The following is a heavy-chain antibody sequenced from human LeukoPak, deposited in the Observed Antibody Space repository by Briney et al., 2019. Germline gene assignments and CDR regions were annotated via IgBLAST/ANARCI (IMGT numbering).Heavy chain of an antibody. CDR3: ARDWFHAIDY. Sequence: GGSLRLSCAASGFTFDDYGMSWVRQAPGKGLVWVSRIRSDGSDARYAESVKGRFTISRDNAKNTLYLQMNSLRDEDTAVYYCARDWFHAIDYWGQGTLVTVSS. CDR1: GFTFDDYG. CDR2: IRSDGSDA. J-gene: IGHJ4*02. V-gene: IGHV3-74*01. D-gene: IGHD2/OR15-2a*01.